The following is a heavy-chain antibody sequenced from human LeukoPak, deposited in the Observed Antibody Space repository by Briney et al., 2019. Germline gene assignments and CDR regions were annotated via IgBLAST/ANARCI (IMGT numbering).Heavy chain of an antibody. CDR2: ISSNGGST. V-gene: IGHV3-64*01. CDR3: ARDRAYSSFDF. Sequence: GGSLRLSCAASGFTFSSYAMHWVRQAPGKGLEYVSAISSNGGSTYYANSVKGRFTISRDNAKNLLYLQMDSLRAEDTAVYYCARDRAYSSFDFWGQGTLVTVSS. D-gene: IGHD2-15*01. J-gene: IGHJ4*02. CDR1: GFTFSSYA.